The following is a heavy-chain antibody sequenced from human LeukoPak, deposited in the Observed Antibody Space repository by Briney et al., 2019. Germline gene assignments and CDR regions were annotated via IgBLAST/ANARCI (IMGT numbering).Heavy chain of an antibody. D-gene: IGHD5-18*01. Sequence: SETLSLTCTVSGGSISSYYWSWTRQPPGKGLEWIGYIYYSGSTNYNPSLKSRVTISVDTSKNQFSLKLSSVTAADTAVYYCARARRFNTAMVYYFDYWGQGTLVTVSS. CDR1: GGSISSYY. J-gene: IGHJ4*02. V-gene: IGHV4-59*01. CDR3: ARARRFNTAMVYYFDY. CDR2: IYYSGST.